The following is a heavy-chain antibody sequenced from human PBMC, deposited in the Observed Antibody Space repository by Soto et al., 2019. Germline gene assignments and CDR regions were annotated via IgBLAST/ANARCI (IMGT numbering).Heavy chain of an antibody. J-gene: IGHJ4*02. D-gene: IGHD1-7*01. CDR1: GGSISSSSW. Sequence: QVQLQESGPGLVKPSGTLSLTCAVSGGSISSSSWWTWVRQSPGKGLEWIGEIFESGATNYNPSLKRRLTMSVDKSKNQFSLNLSSLPAADTAVYFCTTSHAGELNNWGQGTLVTVSS. V-gene: IGHV4-4*02. CDR3: TTSHAGELNN. CDR2: IFESGAT.